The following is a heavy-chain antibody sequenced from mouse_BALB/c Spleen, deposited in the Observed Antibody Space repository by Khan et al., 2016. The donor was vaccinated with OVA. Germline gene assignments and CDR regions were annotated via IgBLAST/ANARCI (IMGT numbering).Heavy chain of an antibody. J-gene: IGHJ3*01. V-gene: IGHV1S132*01. D-gene: IGHD2-1*01. CDR3: ARGYFGNYEFVY. CDR1: GYTFTSYW. Sequence: QVQLQQSGAELVKPGASVKLSCKTSGYTFTSYWIQWVKQRPGLGLGWIGQIFPGTGTTYYNENFKGKATLTVDTSSSTAYMQLSGLTSEDSAVYFCARGYFGNYEFVYWGQGTLVTVSP. CDR2: IFPGTGTT.